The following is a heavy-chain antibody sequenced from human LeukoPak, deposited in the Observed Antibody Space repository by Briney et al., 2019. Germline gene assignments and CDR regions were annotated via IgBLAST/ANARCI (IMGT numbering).Heavy chain of an antibody. CDR2: INHSGST. Sequence: SETLSLTCAVYGVSFSGYYWSWIRQPPGKGLEGIGEINHSGSTNHNPSLKTRVTISVDTSKNQFSLKLSSVTAADTAVYYCARGRSSGWFYYYYYMAVWGKGTTVTVSS. D-gene: IGHD6-19*01. CDR1: GVSFSGYY. V-gene: IGHV4-34*01. J-gene: IGHJ6*03. CDR3: ARGRSSGWFYYYYYMAV.